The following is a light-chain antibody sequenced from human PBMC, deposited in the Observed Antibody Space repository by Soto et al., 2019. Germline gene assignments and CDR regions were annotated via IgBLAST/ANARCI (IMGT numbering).Light chain of an antibody. J-gene: IGLJ1*01. CDR1: SSDVGGYKS. V-gene: IGLV2-14*01. CDR3: SSYTNINTRACV. Sequence: QSALTQPASVSGSPGQSITIACTGTSSDVGGYKSVSWFQQHPGKAPKLIIYEVTDRPSGVSNRFSGSKSGNTASLTISGLQAEDEAEYYCSSYTNINTRACVFGTGTKVTVL. CDR2: EVT.